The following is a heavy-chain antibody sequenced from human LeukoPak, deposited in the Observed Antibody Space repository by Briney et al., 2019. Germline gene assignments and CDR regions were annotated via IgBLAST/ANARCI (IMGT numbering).Heavy chain of an antibody. Sequence: ASVKVSCKASGYTFTSYGISWVRQAPGQGLEWMGWISAYNGNTNYAQKLQGRVTMTTDTSTSTAYMELRSLRSDDTAVYYCASDPGIDWYWLYYYYIVLWGKGTTVTVSS. V-gene: IGHV1-18*01. J-gene: IGHJ6*03. CDR2: ISAYNGNT. CDR3: ASDPGIDWYWLYYYYIVL. CDR1: GYTFTSYG. D-gene: IGHD3-9*01.